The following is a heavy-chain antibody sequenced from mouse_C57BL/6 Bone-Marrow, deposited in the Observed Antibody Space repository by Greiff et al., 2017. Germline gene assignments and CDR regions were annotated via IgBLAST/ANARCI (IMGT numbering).Heavy chain of an antibody. CDR3: ARYYYYGSSYRWYFDF. D-gene: IGHD1-1*01. Sequence: DVHLVESGGGLVQPGGSLSLSCAASGFTFTDYYMSWVRQPPGKALEWLGFIRNKANGYTTEYSASVKGRFTISRDNSQSILYLQMNALRAEDSATYYCARYYYYGSSYRWYFDFWGTGTTVTVAS. J-gene: IGHJ1*03. CDR1: GFTFTDYY. V-gene: IGHV7-3*01. CDR2: IRNKANGYTT.